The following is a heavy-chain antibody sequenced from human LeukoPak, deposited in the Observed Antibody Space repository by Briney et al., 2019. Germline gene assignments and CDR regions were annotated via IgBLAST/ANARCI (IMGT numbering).Heavy chain of an antibody. J-gene: IGHJ4*02. D-gene: IGHD3-9*01. Sequence: ASVKVSCKASGYTFTSYAMNWVRQAPGQGLEWMGWINTNTGNPTYAQGFTGRFVFSLDTSVSTAYLQISSLKAEDTAVYYCARGGLRYFDWLSPFDYWGQGTLVTVSS. CDR2: INTNTGNP. V-gene: IGHV7-4-1*02. CDR1: GYTFTSYA. CDR3: ARGGLRYFDWLSPFDY.